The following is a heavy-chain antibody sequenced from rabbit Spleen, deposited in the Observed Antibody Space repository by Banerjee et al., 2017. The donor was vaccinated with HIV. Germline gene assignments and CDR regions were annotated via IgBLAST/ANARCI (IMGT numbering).Heavy chain of an antibody. D-gene: IGHD3-3*01. CDR2: IATGSDSA. J-gene: IGHJ4*01. Sequence: QSLEESGGDLVKPGTSLTLTCTASGFSFSKTYVMCWVRQAPGKGLEWIGCIATGSDSAYYASWAKGRFTISKTSSTTVTLQMTSLTAADTAMYFCGRNNDLDYADLWGQGTLVTVS. CDR3: GRNNDLDYADL. V-gene: IGHV1S40*01. CDR1: GFSFSKTYV.